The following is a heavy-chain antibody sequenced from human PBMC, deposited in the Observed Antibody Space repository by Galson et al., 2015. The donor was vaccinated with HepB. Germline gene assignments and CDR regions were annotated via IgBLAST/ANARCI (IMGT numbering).Heavy chain of an antibody. V-gene: IGHV7-4-1*02. Sequence: SCKASGYTFTNYALHWVRQAPGQGLEWMGWINTNTDNPTYAQDFTGRFVFSLDTSVSTAYPQISSLKAEDTAVYYCARGLYDYYYVMDVWGQGTTVTVSS. J-gene: IGHJ6*02. CDR2: INTNTDNP. CDR3: ARGLYDYYYVMDV. CDR1: GYTFTNYA.